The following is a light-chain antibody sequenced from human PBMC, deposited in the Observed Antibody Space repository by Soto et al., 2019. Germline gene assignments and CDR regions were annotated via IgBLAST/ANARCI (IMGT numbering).Light chain of an antibody. J-gene: IGKJ1*01. V-gene: IGKV3-20*01. Sequence: EIVLTQSPGTLSLSPGESATLSCRASQSVSSSYLAWYQQKPGQAPRLLIYGASSRATGIPDRFSGSGSGTDFTLTISRLEPEDFAVYYCQQYGSSPRTFGQGTKVDNK. CDR3: QQYGSSPRT. CDR1: QSVSSSY. CDR2: GAS.